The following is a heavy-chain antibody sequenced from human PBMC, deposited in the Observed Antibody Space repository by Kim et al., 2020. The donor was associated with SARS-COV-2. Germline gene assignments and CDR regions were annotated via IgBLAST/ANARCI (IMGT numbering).Heavy chain of an antibody. D-gene: IGHD1-26*01. CDR3: ARGFSGSYPDY. J-gene: IGHJ4*02. V-gene: IGHV3-64*01. Sequence: GGSLRLSCAASGFTFSSYAMHWVRQAPGKGLEYVSAISSNGGSTYYANSVKGRFTISRDNSKNTLYLQMGSLRAEDMAVYYCARGFSGSYPDYWGQGTLV. CDR1: GFTFSSYA. CDR2: ISSNGGST.